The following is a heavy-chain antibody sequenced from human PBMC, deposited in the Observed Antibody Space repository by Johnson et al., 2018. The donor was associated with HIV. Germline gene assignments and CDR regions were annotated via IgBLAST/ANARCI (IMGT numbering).Heavy chain of an antibody. CDR3: AKGVITMIVVATDAFDI. CDR2: ISYDGSNK. V-gene: IGHV3-30*04. Sequence: QVQLVESGGGVVQPGRSLRLSCAASGFSFSDFAIHWVRQAPGKGLEWVAVISYDGSNKYYADSVKGRFTISRDNSKNTLYLQMNSLRAEDTAVYYCAKGVITMIVVATDAFDIWGQGTMVTVSS. J-gene: IGHJ3*02. CDR1: GFSFSDFA. D-gene: IGHD3-22*01.